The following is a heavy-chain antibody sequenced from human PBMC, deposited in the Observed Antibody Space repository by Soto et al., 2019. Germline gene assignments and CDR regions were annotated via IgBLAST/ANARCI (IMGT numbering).Heavy chain of an antibody. J-gene: IGHJ3*02. D-gene: IGHD5-12*01. V-gene: IGHV3-9*01. CDR1: GFTFDDYA. CDR3: AKVRGIVATDHAFVI. Sequence: PGGSLRLSCAASGFTFDDYAMHWVRQAPGKGLEWVSGISWNSGSIGYADSVKGRFTISRDNAKNSLYLQMNSLRAEDTALYYCAKVRGIVATDHAFVIWGQGTRVT. CDR2: ISWNSGSI.